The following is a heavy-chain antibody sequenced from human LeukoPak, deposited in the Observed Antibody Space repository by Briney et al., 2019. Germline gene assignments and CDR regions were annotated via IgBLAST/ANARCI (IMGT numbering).Heavy chain of an antibody. V-gene: IGHV1-2*02. Sequence: GASVKVSCKASGYTFTGYYMHWVRQAPGQGLEWMGWINPNSGGTNYAQKFQGRVTMTRDTSINTAYMELSRLRSDDTAVYYCVTLLSNAAFDYWGQGTLVTVSS. CDR1: GYTFTGYY. J-gene: IGHJ4*02. CDR3: VTLLSNAAFDY. CDR2: INPNSGGT. D-gene: IGHD6-25*01.